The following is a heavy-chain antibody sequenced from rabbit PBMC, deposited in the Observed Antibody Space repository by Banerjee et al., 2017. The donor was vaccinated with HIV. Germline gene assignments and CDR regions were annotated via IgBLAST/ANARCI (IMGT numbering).Heavy chain of an antibody. CDR1: GFSFSSSYY. CDR2: IATGSSGNT. D-gene: IGHD6-1*01. Sequence: QEQLVESGGGLVQPEGSLPPTGTASGFSFSSSYYMGWVRQAPGKGREWIACIATGSSGNTYYASWAKGRFTISKTSSTTVTLQMTSLTAADTATYFCVRETETYAAYVGYGYYFDLWGPGTLVTVS. V-gene: IGHV1S45*01. J-gene: IGHJ4*01. CDR3: VRETETYAAYVGYGYYFDL.